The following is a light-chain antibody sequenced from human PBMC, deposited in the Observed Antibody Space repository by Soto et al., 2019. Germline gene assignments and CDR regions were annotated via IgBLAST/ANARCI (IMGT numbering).Light chain of an antibody. V-gene: IGLV1-44*01. CDR3: TAWDNNLSAVV. CDR2: GDD. Sequence: QSVLTQPPSTSGTPGHRVTISCSGTRSNIGSSTVNWYQQLPGTAPKLLIYGDDQRPSGVPDRFSGSKSGTSVFLAISGLQSEDEADYYCTAWDNNLSAVVFGGGTKLTVL. CDR1: RSNIGSST. J-gene: IGLJ2*01.